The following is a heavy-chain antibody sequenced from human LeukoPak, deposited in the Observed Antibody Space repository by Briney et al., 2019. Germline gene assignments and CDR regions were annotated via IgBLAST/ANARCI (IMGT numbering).Heavy chain of an antibody. CDR3: AIGAGGGWFDP. V-gene: IGHV3-30*03. D-gene: IGHD6-13*01. CDR2: ISYDGSNK. J-gene: IGHJ5*02. CDR1: GFTFSSYG. Sequence: PGGSLRLSCAASGFTFSSYGMHWVRQAPGKGLEWVAVISYDGSNKYYADSVKGRFTISRDNSKNTLYLQMNSLRAEDTAVYYCAIGAGGGWFDPWGQGTLVTVSS.